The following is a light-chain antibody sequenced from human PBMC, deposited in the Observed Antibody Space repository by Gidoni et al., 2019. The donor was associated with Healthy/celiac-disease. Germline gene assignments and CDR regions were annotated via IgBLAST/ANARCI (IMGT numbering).Light chain of an antibody. CDR2: AAS. CDR1: QSISSY. V-gene: IGKV1-39*01. Sequence: SVGDRVTITCRASQSISSYLTWYQHKPGKAPKLLIYAASSLQSRVPSRFRGSGSETDVTLTISSLQPEDFAAYYCQQSYSTASITFGQGTQLEIK. J-gene: IGKJ5*01. CDR3: QQSYSTASIT.